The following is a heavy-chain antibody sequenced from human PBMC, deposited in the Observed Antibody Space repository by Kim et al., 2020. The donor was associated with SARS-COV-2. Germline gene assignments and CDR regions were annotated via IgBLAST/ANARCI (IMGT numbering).Heavy chain of an antibody. Sequence: SGKVRLTISRDTAKNTLYLRMNSLRAEATAVYYCAKENAWLRLHCCDYWGQGTLVTVSS. J-gene: IGHJ4*02. D-gene: IGHD5-12*01. CDR3: AKENAWLRLHCCDY. V-gene: IGHV3-23*01.